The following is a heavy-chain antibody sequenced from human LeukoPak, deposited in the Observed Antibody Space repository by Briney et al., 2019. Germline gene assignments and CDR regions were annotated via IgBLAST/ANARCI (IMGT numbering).Heavy chain of an antibody. CDR1: GYTFTGYY. J-gene: IGHJ5*02. Sequence: ASVKVSCKASGYTFTGYYMHWVRQAPGQGLEWMGWIDPNSGGTNYARKFQGRVTMTRDTSISTAYMELSRLRSDDTAVYYCARVRGSSWYRGVNWFDPWGQGTLVTVSS. V-gene: IGHV1-2*02. D-gene: IGHD6-13*01. CDR2: IDPNSGGT. CDR3: ARVRGSSWYRGVNWFDP.